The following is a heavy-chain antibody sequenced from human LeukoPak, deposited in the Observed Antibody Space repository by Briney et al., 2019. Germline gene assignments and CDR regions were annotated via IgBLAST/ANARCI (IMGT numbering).Heavy chain of an antibody. CDR1: GFTFSSYA. V-gene: IGHV3-30-3*01. D-gene: IGHD3-3*01. J-gene: IGHJ6*02. CDR3: ARVSVFDGMDV. CDR2: ISYDGSNK. Sequence: GGSLRLSCAASGFTFSSYAMHWVRRAPGKGLEWVAVISYDGSNKYYADSVKGRFTISRDNSKNTLYLQMNSLRAEDTAVYYCARVSVFDGMDVWGQGTTVTVSS.